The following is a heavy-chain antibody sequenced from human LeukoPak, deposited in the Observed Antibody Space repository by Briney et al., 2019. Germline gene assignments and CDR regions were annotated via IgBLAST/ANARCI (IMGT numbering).Heavy chain of an antibody. J-gene: IGHJ3*02. D-gene: IGHD7-27*01. Sequence: ASVKVSCKVSGYTLTELSMHWVRQAPGKGLEWMGGFDPEDGETIYAQKFQGRVTITADESTSTAYMELSSLRSEDTAVYYCARVGVGLGILWGDAFDIWGQGTMVTVSS. CDR2: FDPEDGET. V-gene: IGHV1-24*01. CDR3: ARVGVGLGILWGDAFDI. CDR1: GYTLTELS.